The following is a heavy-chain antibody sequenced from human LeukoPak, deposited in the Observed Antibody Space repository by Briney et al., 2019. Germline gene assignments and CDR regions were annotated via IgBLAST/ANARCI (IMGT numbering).Heavy chain of an antibody. CDR2: IWYDGSNK. CDR1: GFTFSIFG. V-gene: IGHV3-33*01. CDR3: ARDPHEGYGDSYYGMDV. D-gene: IGHD4-17*01. J-gene: IGHJ6*02. Sequence: PGRSLRLSCAASGFTFSIFGMHWVRQAPGKGLEWVAVIWYDGSNKYYADSVKGRFTISRDNSKNTLYLQMNSLRAEDTAVYYCARDPHEGYGDSYYGMDVWGQGTTVTVSS.